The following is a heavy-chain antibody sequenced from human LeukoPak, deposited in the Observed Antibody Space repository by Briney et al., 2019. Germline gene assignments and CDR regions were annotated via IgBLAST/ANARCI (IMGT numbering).Heavy chain of an antibody. J-gene: IGHJ3*02. CDR2: IIPIFGTA. CDR1: GGTFSSYA. D-gene: IGHD3-22*01. V-gene: IGHV1-69*05. CDR3: ARDVEVVITTGYRAFDI. Sequence: SVKVSCKASGGTFSSYAISWVRQAPGQGLEWMGGIIPIFGTANYAQKFQGRVTITTDESTSTAYMALSSLRSEDTAVYYCARDVEVVITTGYRAFDIWGQGTMVTVSS.